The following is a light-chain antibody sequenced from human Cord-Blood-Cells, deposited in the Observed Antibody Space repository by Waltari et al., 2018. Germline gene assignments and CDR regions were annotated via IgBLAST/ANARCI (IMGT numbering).Light chain of an antibody. Sequence: EIVLTQSPAPPSLSTGARATLSCRASQSVSSYLAWYQQKPGQAPRLLIYDASNRATGIPARFSGSGSGTDFTLTISSLEPEDFAVYYCQQRSNWPPTFGQGTKVEIK. CDR2: DAS. V-gene: IGKV3-11*01. J-gene: IGKJ1*01. CDR1: QSVSSY. CDR3: QQRSNWPPT.